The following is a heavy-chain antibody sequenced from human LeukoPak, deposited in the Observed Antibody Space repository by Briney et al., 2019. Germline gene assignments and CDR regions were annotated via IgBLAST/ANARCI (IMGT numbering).Heavy chain of an antibody. V-gene: IGHV3-33*06. CDR2: IWYDGSNK. Sequence: GGSLRLSCAASGFTFSSCGKHWVRQAPGKGLEWVAVIWYDGSNKYYADSVKGRFTIPRDNSKNTLYLQMNSRRAEDTAVYYCAKEGPRSAFDYWGQGTLVTVST. CDR3: AKEGPRSAFDY. J-gene: IGHJ4*02. CDR1: GFTFSSCG.